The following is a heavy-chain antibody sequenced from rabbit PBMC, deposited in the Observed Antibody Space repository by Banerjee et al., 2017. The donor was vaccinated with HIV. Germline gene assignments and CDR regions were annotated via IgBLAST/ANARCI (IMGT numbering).Heavy chain of an antibody. CDR2: IATKTGST. V-gene: IGHV1S43*01. J-gene: IGHJ4*01. CDR1: GVDVSGYYY. CDR3: ARGTSGSSYFYFNL. D-gene: IGHD8-1*01. Sequence: QEQLKETGGGLVQPEGSLTLTCTASGVDVSGYYYMCWVRQAPGKGLELVACIATKTGSTWFARWVNGRFTISRSTSLNTVDLKMTSLTVADTATYFCARGTSGSSYFYFNLWGQGTLVTVS.